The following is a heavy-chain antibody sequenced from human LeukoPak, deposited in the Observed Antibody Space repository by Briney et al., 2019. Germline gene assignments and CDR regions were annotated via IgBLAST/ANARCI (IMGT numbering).Heavy chain of an antibody. J-gene: IGHJ4*02. V-gene: IGHV1-24*01. Sequence: GASVKVSCKASGYTFTGYYMHWVRQAPGKGLEWMGGFDPEDGETIYAQKFQGRVTMTEDTSTDTAYMELSSLRSEDTAVYYCATDRGLDSSSWYYFDYWGQGTLVTVSS. CDR3: ATDRGLDSSSWYYFDY. D-gene: IGHD6-13*01. CDR2: FDPEDGET. CDR1: GYTFTGYY.